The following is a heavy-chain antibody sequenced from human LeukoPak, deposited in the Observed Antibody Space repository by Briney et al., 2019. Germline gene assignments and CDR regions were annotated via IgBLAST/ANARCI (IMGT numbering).Heavy chain of an antibody. CDR2: IGASGGST. D-gene: IGHD3-9*01. CDR1: GFTFSSYA. J-gene: IGHJ4*02. V-gene: IGHV3-23*01. Sequence: GGSLRLSCATSGFTFSSYAMSWVRQAPGKGLEWVSGIGASGGSTYYADSVKGRFTISRDNSKSTLYLQMNSLRTEDTAVYYCAKAEGYDILTGLDYWGQGTLVTVSS. CDR3: AKAEGYDILTGLDY.